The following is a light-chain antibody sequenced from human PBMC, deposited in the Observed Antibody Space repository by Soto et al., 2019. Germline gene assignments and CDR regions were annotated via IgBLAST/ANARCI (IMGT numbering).Light chain of an antibody. CDR1: QRVISW. J-gene: IGKJ1*01. V-gene: IGKV1-5*03. Sequence: DTQMTQSPSILSASVGDRVTITCRASQRVISWLSWYQQKPGKAPNLLIHKASHLESGVPSRFSGSGSGTEFTLTISSLQPGDFATYYCQHYNTYPWTFGQGTKVDI. CDR2: KAS. CDR3: QHYNTYPWT.